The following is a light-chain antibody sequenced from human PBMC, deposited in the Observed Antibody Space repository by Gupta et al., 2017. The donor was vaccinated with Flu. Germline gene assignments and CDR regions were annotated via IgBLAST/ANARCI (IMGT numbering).Light chain of an antibody. V-gene: IGLV3-21*02. Sequence: GEPPPISFGGNNMDGKLWHWYEQRPGQAPLMVMYEDRDRPSGVPERFSGSNSGNKATRTISRVEAGDEADYYCQVWDRDSDQVIFGGGTKLTVL. CDR2: EDR. J-gene: IGLJ2*01. CDR3: QVWDRDSDQVI. CDR1: NMDGKL.